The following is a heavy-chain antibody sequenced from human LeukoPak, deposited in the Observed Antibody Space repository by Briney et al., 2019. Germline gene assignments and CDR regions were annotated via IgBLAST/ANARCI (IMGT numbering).Heavy chain of an antibody. D-gene: IGHD2-15*01. CDR1: GYTFIDYY. CDR2: IIPSFGTA. CDR3: ARHLPPRDCSGGSCYGGMDV. V-gene: IGHV1-69*13. Sequence: SVKVSCKASGYTFIDYYMHWVRQAPGQGLEWMGGIIPSFGTANYAQKFQGRVTITADESTSTAYMELSSLRSEDTAVYYCARHLPPRDCSGGSCYGGMDVWGQGTTVTVSS. J-gene: IGHJ6*02.